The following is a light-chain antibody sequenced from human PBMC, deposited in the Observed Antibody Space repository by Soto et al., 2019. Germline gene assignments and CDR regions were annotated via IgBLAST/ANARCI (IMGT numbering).Light chain of an antibody. CDR3: QHRNNWPWT. J-gene: IGKJ1*01. V-gene: IGKV3-11*01. CDR1: QSVGRY. CDR2: DAS. Sequence: EIVLTQSPAILSLSPGERATLSCRASQSVGRYLVWYQQKPGQAPSLLIYDASNRATGVPARFSGSGSVTDFTLTISSIESEDFAVYYCQHRNNWPWTLGQGTRVEIK.